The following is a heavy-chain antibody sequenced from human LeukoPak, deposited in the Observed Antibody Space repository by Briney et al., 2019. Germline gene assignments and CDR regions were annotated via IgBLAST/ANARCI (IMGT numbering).Heavy chain of an antibody. CDR3: ARDWSSKYPFYYGMDV. Sequence: GGSLRFSCAASGFTFSSYAMHWVRQAPGKGLEWMAVMSYDGSNKYYADSVKGRFTISRDNSKNTLYLQMNSLRAEDTAVYYCARDWSSKYPFYYGMDVWGQGTTVTVSS. V-gene: IGHV3-30-3*01. CDR1: GFTFSSYA. D-gene: IGHD4-11*01. CDR2: MSYDGSNK. J-gene: IGHJ6*02.